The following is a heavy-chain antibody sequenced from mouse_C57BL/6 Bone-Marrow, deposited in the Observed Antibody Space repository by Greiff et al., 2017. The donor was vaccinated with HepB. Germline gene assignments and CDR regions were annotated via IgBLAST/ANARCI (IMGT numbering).Heavy chain of an antibody. V-gene: IGHV1-69*01. D-gene: IGHD2-14*01. CDR1: GYTFTSYW. CDR2: IDPSDSYT. J-gene: IGHJ2*01. Sequence: QVQLQQPGAELVMPGASVKLSCKASGYTFTSYWMHWVKQRPGQGLEWIGEIDPSDSYTNYNQKFKGKSTLTVDKSSSTAYMQLSSLTSEDSAVYYCARHVGTTRNYFDYWGQGTTLTVSS. CDR3: ARHVGTTRNYFDY.